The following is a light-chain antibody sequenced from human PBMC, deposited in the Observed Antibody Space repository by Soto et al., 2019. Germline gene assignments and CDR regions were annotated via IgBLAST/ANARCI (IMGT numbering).Light chain of an antibody. CDR1: QTVSSW. CDR2: KAS. CDR3: QHYNSYSEA. J-gene: IGKJ1*01. Sequence: DIQMTQSPSTLSGPVGDRVTITCRASQTVSSWLAWYQQKPGKAPKLLIYKASTLKSGVPSRFSGSGSGTEFTLTISSLQPDDFATYYCQHYNSYSEALGQGTKVDTK. V-gene: IGKV1-5*03.